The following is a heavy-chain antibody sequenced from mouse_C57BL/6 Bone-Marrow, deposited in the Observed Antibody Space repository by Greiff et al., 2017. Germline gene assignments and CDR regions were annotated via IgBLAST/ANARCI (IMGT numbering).Heavy chain of an antibody. D-gene: IGHD2-14*01. Sequence: VQLQQSGAELARPGASVKLSCTASGYTFTSYGISWVKQRTGQGLEWIGEIHPRSGNTYYNEKFKGKATLTADKSSSTAYMELRSLTSEDSAVYFCARRVPGGYFDVWGTGTTVTVSS. CDR2: IHPRSGNT. CDR1: GYTFTSYG. J-gene: IGHJ1*03. CDR3: ARRVPGGYFDV. V-gene: IGHV1-81*01.